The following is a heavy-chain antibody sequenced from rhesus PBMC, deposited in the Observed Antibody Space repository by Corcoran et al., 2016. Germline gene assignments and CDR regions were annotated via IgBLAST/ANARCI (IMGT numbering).Heavy chain of an antibody. Sequence: QLQLQESGPGLVKPSETLSVTCAVSGGSISSSYWRWIRQAPGKGQEWIGYIYASGSSTNDNPSLKSRVNRSVDTSKNQLSLKLSSVTAADTAVYYCASLLRREAWGQGVLVTVSS. J-gene: IGHJ4*01. D-gene: IGHD4-29*01. CDR1: GGSISSSY. CDR2: IYASGSST. V-gene: IGHV4-169*02. CDR3: ASLLRREA.